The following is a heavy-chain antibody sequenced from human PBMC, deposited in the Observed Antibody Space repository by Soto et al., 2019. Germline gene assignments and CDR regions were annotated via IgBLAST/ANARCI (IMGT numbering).Heavy chain of an antibody. D-gene: IGHD3-22*01. CDR2: IYPGDSDT. V-gene: IGHV5-51*01. CDR1: GYSFTIYC. J-gene: IGHJ3*02. Sequence: GESLKISCNGSGYSFTIYCIGLVLQMPGKGLEWMGIIYPGDSDTIYSPSFQGQVTISADKSISTAYLQWSSLKASDTAMYYCARPTGTYYYDSSGYYDAFDIWGQGTMVTVSS. CDR3: ARPTGTYYYDSSGYYDAFDI.